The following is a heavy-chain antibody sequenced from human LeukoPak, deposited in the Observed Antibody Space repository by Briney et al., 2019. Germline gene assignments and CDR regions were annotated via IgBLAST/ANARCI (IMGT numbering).Heavy chain of an antibody. J-gene: IGHJ6*03. V-gene: IGHV3-30*03. CDR2: ISPDGIIQ. CDR3: ARRKRGYTVYNSMDV. Sequence: PGGSLRLSCAASGFTFSSYAMSWVRQAPGQGLEWVALISPDGIIQYYADSVRGRFTISRDNSKNTVYLQMHSLSADDAAVYYCARRKRGYTVYNSMDVWGKGTTVTVSS. CDR1: GFTFSSYA. D-gene: IGHD5/OR15-5a*01.